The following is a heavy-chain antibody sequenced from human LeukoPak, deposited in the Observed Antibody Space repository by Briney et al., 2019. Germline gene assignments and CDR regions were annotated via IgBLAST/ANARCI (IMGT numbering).Heavy chain of an antibody. Sequence: GGSLRLSCAASGFTFSSYWMSWVRQAPGKGLEWVANIKQDGSEHYYVDSVKGRFTISRDNAKNSLYLQMNSLRAEDTAVYYCARDAYTNTRRYDHWGPGTLVTVS. D-gene: IGHD2-8*01. CDR3: ARDAYTNTRRYDH. CDR2: IKQDGSEH. V-gene: IGHV3-7*04. CDR1: GFTFSSYW. J-gene: IGHJ4*02.